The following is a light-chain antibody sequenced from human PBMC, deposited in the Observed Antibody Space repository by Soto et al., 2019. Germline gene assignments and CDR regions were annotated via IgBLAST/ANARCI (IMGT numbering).Light chain of an antibody. CDR2: DTS. J-gene: IGKJ1*01. CDR3: QHYVTSMWT. CDR1: PSVSSSS. V-gene: IGKV3-20*01. Sequence: EIVLTQSPGTLSLSPGGRATLSCRASPSVSSSSLSWYQQKPGQAPRLLIYDTSSRATDIPDRFSGSGSGRDFTLTNSRLEPEDFTVYYCQHYVTSMWTFGQGTKVDIK.